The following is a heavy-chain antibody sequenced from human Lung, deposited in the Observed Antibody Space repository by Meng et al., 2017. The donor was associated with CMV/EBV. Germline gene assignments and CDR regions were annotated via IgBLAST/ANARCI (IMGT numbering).Heavy chain of an antibody. CDR1: GFNFSSYE. J-gene: IGHJ4*01. V-gene: IGHV3-48*03. Sequence: GGSLRLSCAASGFNFSSYEMNWVRQAPGKGLEWVSYISDSGNDIYYADSVKGRFTISRDDAKNSLYLQMNSLRAEDTARYYCATAPSDYLQSGGYFLNWGHGTLVTVSS. CDR3: ATAPSDYLQSGGYFLN. D-gene: IGHD3-22*01. CDR2: ISDSGNDI.